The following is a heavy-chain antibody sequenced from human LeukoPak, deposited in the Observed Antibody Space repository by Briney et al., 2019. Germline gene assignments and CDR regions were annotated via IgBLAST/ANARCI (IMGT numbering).Heavy chain of an antibody. CDR1: EFTFSSYA. CDR2: ISFDGNNE. Sequence: GGSLRLSCAASEFTFSSYAMHWVRQAPGKGLEWVAAISFDGNNEYYADSVKGRFTISRDNAKNTLFLQMNSLRAEDTAVYYCARSPNCGGDCSWGQGTLVTVSS. CDR3: ARSPNCGGDCS. D-gene: IGHD2-21*02. V-gene: IGHV3-30-3*01. J-gene: IGHJ5*02.